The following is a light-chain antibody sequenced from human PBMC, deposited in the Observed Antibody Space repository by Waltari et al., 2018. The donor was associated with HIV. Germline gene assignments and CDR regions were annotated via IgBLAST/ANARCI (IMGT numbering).Light chain of an antibody. Sequence: QSALTQPASVSGSPGQSITISCPGTSSDVGGYKYVSWYQQHPFQAPQLIIYDVSNRPSGVSNRFSGSQSANTASLTIAGLEAEDEADYYGCSYAGSWVFGGGTKLTVL. V-gene: IGLV2-23*02. CDR2: DVS. CDR3: CSYAGSWV. CDR1: SSDVGGYKY. J-gene: IGLJ3*02.